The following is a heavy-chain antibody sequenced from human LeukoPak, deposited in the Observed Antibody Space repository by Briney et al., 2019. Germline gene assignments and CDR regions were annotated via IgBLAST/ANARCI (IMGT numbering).Heavy chain of an antibody. D-gene: IGHD3-10*01. J-gene: IGHJ4*02. CDR3: AKKGQWFGGSPTLDY. CDR2: ISSSSSYI. Sequence: GGSLRLSCAASGFTFSSYSMNWVRQAPGKGLEWVSSISSSSSYIYYADSVKGRFTISRDNAKNSLYLQMNSLRAEDTAVYYCAKKGQWFGGSPTLDYWGQGTLVTVSS. CDR1: GFTFSSYS. V-gene: IGHV3-21*01.